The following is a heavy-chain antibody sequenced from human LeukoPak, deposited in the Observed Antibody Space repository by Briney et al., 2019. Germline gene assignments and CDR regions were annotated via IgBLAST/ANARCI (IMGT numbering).Heavy chain of an antibody. Sequence: PGGSLRLPCAASGFTFSSYSMNWVRQAPGKGLEWVSSISSSSSYIYYADSVKGRFTISRDNAKNSLYLQMNSLRAEDTAVYYCARDPPYCSSTSCYWGLMDVWGKGTTVTVSS. V-gene: IGHV3-21*01. CDR1: GFTFSSYS. J-gene: IGHJ6*03. CDR3: ARDPPYCSSTSCYWGLMDV. D-gene: IGHD2-2*01. CDR2: ISSSSSYI.